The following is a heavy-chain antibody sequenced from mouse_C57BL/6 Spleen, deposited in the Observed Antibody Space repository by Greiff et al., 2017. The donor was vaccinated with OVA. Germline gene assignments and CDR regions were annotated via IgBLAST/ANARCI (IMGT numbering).Heavy chain of an antibody. V-gene: IGHV2-5*01. CDR2: IWRGGST. D-gene: IGHD4-1*01. Sequence: QVQLQQSGPGLVQPSQSLSITCTVSGFSLTSYGVHWVRQSPGKGLEWLGVIWRGGSTDYNAAFMSRLSITKDNSKSQVFFKMNSLQADDTAIYYCAKKGGLGRPYAMDYWGQGTSVTVSS. CDR3: AKKGGLGRPYAMDY. J-gene: IGHJ4*01. CDR1: GFSLTSYG.